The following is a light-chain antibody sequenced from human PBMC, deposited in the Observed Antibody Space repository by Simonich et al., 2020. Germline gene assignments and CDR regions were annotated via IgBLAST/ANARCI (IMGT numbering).Light chain of an antibody. J-gene: IGLJ3*02. CDR2: RNN. V-gene: IGLV1-47*01. CDR1: SSNIGSHY. CDR3: AAWDDSLSGWV. Sequence: QSVLTQPPSASGTPGQRVTISCSESSSNIGSHYVYWYLQLPGTAPKLLIYRNNQRPSGVPYRVAGSKSGTSASLAISGRRSEEEADYYCAAWDDSLSGWVFGGGTKLTVL.